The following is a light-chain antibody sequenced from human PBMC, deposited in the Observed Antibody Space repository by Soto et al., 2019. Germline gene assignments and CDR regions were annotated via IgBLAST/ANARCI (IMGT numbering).Light chain of an antibody. V-gene: IGKV3-20*01. CDR1: QSVSSTY. J-gene: IGKJ5*01. CDR2: GAS. CDR3: QQSGNSPLT. Sequence: IVLTQSPGTLSLSPWERATLSCRASQSVSSTYLAWYQQKPGQAPRLLLYGASSRATGIPDRFSGSGSGTDFTLTISRLEPEDFAVYFCQQSGNSPLTFGQGTRLEIK.